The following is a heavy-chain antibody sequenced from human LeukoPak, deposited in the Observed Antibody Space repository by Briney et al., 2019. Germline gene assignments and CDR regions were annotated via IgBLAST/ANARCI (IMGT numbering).Heavy chain of an antibody. Sequence: SETLSLTCTVSGGSISSSSYYWGWIRQPPGKGLEWIGSIYYTRSTYYNPSLKSRVTISVDTSKNQFSLKLTSVTAADTAAYYCARGVTMIVVVIHDWYFDLWGRGTLVTVSS. CDR2: IYYTRST. CDR1: GGSISSSSYY. CDR3: ARGVTMIVVVIHDWYFDL. J-gene: IGHJ2*01. D-gene: IGHD3-22*01. V-gene: IGHV4-39*01.